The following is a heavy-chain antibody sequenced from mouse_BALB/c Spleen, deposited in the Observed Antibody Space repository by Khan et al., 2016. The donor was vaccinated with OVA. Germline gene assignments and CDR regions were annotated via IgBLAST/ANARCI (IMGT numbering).Heavy chain of an antibody. V-gene: IGHV2-6-7*01. CDR2: IWGDGCT. CDR3: ARANLSGYFDY. J-gene: IGHJ2*01. Sequence: VQLQESGPGLVAPSQSLSITRTVLGFYLTGYGVNWVRQPPGKGLEWVGMIWGDGCTDYNSALKPRLSISKDNSKSQVFLKMNSLQTDDAARDYCARANLSGYFDYWGQGTTLTVSS. D-gene: IGHD3-1*01. CDR1: GFYLTGYG.